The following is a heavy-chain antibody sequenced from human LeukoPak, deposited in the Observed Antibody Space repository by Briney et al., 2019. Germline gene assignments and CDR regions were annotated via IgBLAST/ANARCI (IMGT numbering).Heavy chain of an antibody. V-gene: IGHV1-46*04. CDR3: ARERGYTHGSHFDL. D-gene: IGHD3-10*01. CDR2: INPSDGST. Sequence: GASVKVSCKASGGTFSRYAISWVRQAPGQGLEWMGIINPSDGSTTYTQKLQGRVTLTSDTSTSTFYMELNSLRSEDTAIYYCARERGYTHGSHFDLWGQGTMVIVSS. CDR1: GGTFSRYA. J-gene: IGHJ4*02.